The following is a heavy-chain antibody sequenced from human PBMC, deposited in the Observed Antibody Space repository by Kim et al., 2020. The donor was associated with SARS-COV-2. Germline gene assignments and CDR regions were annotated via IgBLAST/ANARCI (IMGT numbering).Heavy chain of an antibody. Sequence: ASVKVSCKASGYTFTSYGISWVRQAPGQGLEWMGWISAYNGNTNYAQKLQGRVTMTTDTSTSTAYMELRSLRSDDTAVYYCASSSVLLWFGELWNGMDVWGQGTTVTVSS. V-gene: IGHV1-18*04. J-gene: IGHJ6*02. D-gene: IGHD3-10*01. CDR3: ASSSVLLWFGELWNGMDV. CDR2: ISAYNGNT. CDR1: GYTFTSYG.